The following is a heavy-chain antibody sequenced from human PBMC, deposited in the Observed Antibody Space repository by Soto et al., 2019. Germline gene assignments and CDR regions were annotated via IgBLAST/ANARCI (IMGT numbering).Heavy chain of an antibody. D-gene: IGHD4-4*01. CDR1: GGTSSSYA. J-gene: IGHJ4*02. CDR3: ASGGTTVNRRFDL. Sequence: QVQVVQSGAEVKKPGSSVRVSCKASGGTSSSYAITWMRQAPGQGLEWMGGIIPILDTTDYAQKFQGRVTFTADESTSKVYMELSSLTSEDTAVYYCASGGTTVNRRFDLWGQGTLVTVSS. CDR2: IIPILDTT. V-gene: IGHV1-69*01.